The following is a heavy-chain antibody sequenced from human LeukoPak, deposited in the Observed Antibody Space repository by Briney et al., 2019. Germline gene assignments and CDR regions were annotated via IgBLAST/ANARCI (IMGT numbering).Heavy chain of an antibody. D-gene: IGHD3-22*01. CDR1: GFTFDDYA. J-gene: IGHJ4*02. Sequence: GGSLRLSCAASGFTFDDYAMHWVRQAPGKGLEWVSGISWNSGSIGYADSVKGRFTISRDNAKNSLYLQMNSLRAEDTALYYCAKGPLDSGYDPYYYDSSGYYPSDYWGQGTLVTVSS. CDR2: ISWNSGSI. CDR3: AKGPLDSGYDPYYYDSSGYYPSDY. V-gene: IGHV3-9*01.